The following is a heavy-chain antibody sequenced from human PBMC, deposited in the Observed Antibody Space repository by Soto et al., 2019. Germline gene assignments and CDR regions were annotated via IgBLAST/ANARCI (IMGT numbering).Heavy chain of an antibody. D-gene: IGHD2-2*01. V-gene: IGHV1-69*06. CDR1: GGTFSSYA. CDR3: ARTYCSSTSCYPSFYYYGMDV. J-gene: IGHJ6*02. Sequence: SVKVSCKASGGTFSSYAISWVRQAPGQGLEWMGGIIPIFGTANYAQKFQGRVTITADKSTCTAYMELSSLRSEDTAVYYCARTYCSSTSCYPSFYYYGMDVWGQGTTVTVSS. CDR2: IIPIFGTA.